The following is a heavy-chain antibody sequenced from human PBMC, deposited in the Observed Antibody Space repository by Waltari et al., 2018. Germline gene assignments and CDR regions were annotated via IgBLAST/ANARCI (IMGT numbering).Heavy chain of an antibody. CDR1: GGPISSYY. V-gene: IGHV4-59*08. CDR2: IYYSGST. Sequence: QVQLQESGPGLVKPSETLSLTCTVSGGPISSYYWSWIRQPPGKGLEWIGYIYYSGSTNYNPSLKSRVTISVDTSKNQFSLKLSSVTAADTAVYYCARLWWEVPFDPWGQGTLVTVSS. CDR3: ARLWWEVPFDP. D-gene: IGHD2-15*01. J-gene: IGHJ5*02.